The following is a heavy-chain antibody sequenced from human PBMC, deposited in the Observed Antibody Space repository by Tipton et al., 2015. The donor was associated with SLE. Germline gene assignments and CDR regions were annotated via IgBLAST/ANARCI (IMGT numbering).Heavy chain of an antibody. Sequence: TLSLTCAVSGYSISSGYYWGWIRQPPGKGLEWIGSIYHSGSTYYNPSLKSRVTISVDTSKNQFSLKLSSVTAADTAVYYCARARSNDAFDIWGQGTMVTVSS. V-gene: IGHV4-38-2*01. CDR3: ARARSNDAFDI. J-gene: IGHJ3*02. CDR1: GYSISSGYY. CDR2: IYHSGST. D-gene: IGHD5/OR15-5a*01.